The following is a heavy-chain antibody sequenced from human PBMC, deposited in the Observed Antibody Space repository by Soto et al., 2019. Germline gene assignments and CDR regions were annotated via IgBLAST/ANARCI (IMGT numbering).Heavy chain of an antibody. Sequence: QEQLQQWGAGLLKPSETLSLTCAVYGGFVSSGNYYWSWIRQPPGKGLEWIGEMSHSGGTHFNPSLKGRVTISVDTSKNQFSLKMRSVTAADTALYYCARVERGTATTVVDAFDIWGPGTMVTVSS. CDR1: GGFVSSGNYY. CDR3: ARVERGTATTVVDAFDI. V-gene: IGHV4-34*01. CDR2: MSHSGGT. D-gene: IGHD1-1*01. J-gene: IGHJ3*02.